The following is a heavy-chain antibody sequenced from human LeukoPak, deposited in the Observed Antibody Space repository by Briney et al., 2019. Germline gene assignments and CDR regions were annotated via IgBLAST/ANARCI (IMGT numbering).Heavy chain of an antibody. CDR3: ASGYYDSRGYQPYYGMDV. D-gene: IGHD3-22*01. CDR2: IDPSDSYT. J-gene: IGHJ6*02. CDR1: GSSFTSYW. V-gene: IGHV5-10-1*01. Sequence: GESLQISCKGSGSSFTSYWISWVRQMPGKGLEWMGRIDPSDSYTNYSPSFQGHVPISADKSISTAYLQWSSLKASDTAMYYCASGYYDSRGYQPYYGMDVWGQGTTVTVSS.